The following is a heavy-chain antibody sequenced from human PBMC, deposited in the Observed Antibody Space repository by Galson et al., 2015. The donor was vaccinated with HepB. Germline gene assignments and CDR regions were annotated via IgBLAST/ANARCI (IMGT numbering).Heavy chain of an antibody. CDR1: GFTVSSYA. J-gene: IGHJ4*02. Sequence: SLRLSCAAPGFTVSSYAMNWVRQVPGKGLEWVGRIRSKAAGGTTDFAAPVKGRFTISRDDSKNMLYPEMNSLKSEDTAVYYCATGRGISGPNNYCDDWGQGTLVTVSS. CDR3: ATGRGISGPNNYCDD. V-gene: IGHV3-15*01. D-gene: IGHD3-10*01. CDR2: IRSKAAGGTT.